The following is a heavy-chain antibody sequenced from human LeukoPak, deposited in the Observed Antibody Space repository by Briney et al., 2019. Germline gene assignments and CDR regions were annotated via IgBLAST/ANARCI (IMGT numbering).Heavy chain of an antibody. V-gene: IGHV3-30*04. CDR2: ISNDGMRK. CDR1: GFTFSRSA. Sequence: PGRSLRLSCAASGFTFSRSAMHWVRQPPGKGLEWTAVISNDGMRKFHADSVKGRFTISRDNSKNTLYLQMDSLTTEDTALYYCARRRDGYNPELDYWGQGTLVTVSS. J-gene: IGHJ4*02. CDR3: ARRRDGYNPELDY. D-gene: IGHD5-24*01.